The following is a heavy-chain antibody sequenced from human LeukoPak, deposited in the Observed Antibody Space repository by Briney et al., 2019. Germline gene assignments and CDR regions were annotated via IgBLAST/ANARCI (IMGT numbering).Heavy chain of an antibody. CDR3: ANVAVLVVGVKAYDV. D-gene: IGHD2-15*01. Sequence: GGSLGLSCAASGFSFGTQVMTWVRQAPGKGLEWVASITGNGYRTEYADSVKGRFTVSRDNSKDTLYLHMNSLRAEDTALYYCANVAVLVVGVKAYDVWGQGTAVTVSS. J-gene: IGHJ3*01. V-gene: IGHV3-23*01. CDR2: ITGNGYRT. CDR1: GFSFGTQV.